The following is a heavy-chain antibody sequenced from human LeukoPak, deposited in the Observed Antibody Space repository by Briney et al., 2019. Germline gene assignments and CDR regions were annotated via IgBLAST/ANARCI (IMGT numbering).Heavy chain of an antibody. Sequence: TGGSLRLSCAASGFTFGSSAMNWVRQAPGKGLEWVSTIIGSGASTYRADSVKGRFTLSRDNSKNTLYLQMNSLRAEDTAVYYCARSAGAGSYYYFDYWGQGTLVTVSS. CDR2: IIGSGAST. CDR1: GFTFGSSA. CDR3: ARSAGAGSYYYFDY. J-gene: IGHJ4*02. D-gene: IGHD1-26*01. V-gene: IGHV3-23*01.